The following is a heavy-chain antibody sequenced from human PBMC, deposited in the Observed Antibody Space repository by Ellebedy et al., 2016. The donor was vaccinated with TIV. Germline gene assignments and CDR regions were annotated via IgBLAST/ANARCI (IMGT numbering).Heavy chain of an antibody. V-gene: IGHV3-48*01. CDR3: ATRDYDLWSGVSYYYYMDV. D-gene: IGHD3-3*01. CDR2: ISSSSRTI. CDR1: GFTFIIYS. Sequence: GESLKISCAASGFTFIIYSLNWVRQAPGKGLEWVSYISSSSRTIYYADSVKGRFTISRDNTKNTLYLHMNSLRAEDTAVYYCATRDYDLWSGVSYYYYMDVWGKGTTVTVSS. J-gene: IGHJ6*03.